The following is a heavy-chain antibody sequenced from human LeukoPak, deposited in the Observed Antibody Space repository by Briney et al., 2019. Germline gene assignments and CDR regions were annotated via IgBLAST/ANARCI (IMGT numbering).Heavy chain of an antibody. V-gene: IGHV3-23*01. CDR1: GFTFSSSA. CDR3: ARSIHVYCSGGSCYSVNFDY. D-gene: IGHD2-15*01. Sequence: SGGSLRLSCAASGFTFSSSAMSWVRQVPGKGPEWVSGISASGGSTSYADSVRGRFTISRDNSKNTLYVQMNSLRDEDTAVYYCARSIHVYCSGGSCYSVNFDYWGQGTLVTVSS. J-gene: IGHJ4*02. CDR2: ISASGGST.